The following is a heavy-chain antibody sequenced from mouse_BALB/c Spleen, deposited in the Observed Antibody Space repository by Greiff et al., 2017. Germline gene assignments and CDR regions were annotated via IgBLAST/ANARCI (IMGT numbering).Heavy chain of an antibody. Sequence: EVLLVESGGGLVKPGGSLKLSCAASGFTFSSYAMSWVRQSPEKRLEWVAEISSGGSYTYYPDTVTGRFTISRDNAKNTLYLEMSSLRSEDTAMYYCARDITTRFAYWGQGTLVTVSA. D-gene: IGHD1-2*01. CDR3: ARDITTRFAY. CDR1: GFTFSSYA. V-gene: IGHV5-9-4*01. CDR2: ISSGGSYT. J-gene: IGHJ3*01.